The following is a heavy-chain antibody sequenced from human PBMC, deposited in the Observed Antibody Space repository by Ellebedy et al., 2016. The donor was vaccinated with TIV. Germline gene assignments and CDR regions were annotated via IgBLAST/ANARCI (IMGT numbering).Heavy chain of an antibody. CDR3: ARVLGVTAIYY. J-gene: IGHJ4*02. CDR1: GFTFSTSA. CDR2: IKQDGGEK. D-gene: IGHD2-21*02. Sequence: GGSLRLXXVASGFTFSTSAMHWVRQAPGKGLEWVANIKQDGGEKNYVDSVKGRFTISRDNAQNSLYLQMNSLRAEDTAVYYCARVLGVTAIYYWGQGTLVTVSS. V-gene: IGHV3-7*01.